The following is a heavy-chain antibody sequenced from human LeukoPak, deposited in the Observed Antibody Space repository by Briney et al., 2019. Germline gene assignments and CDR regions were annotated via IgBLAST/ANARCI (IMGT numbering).Heavy chain of an antibody. D-gene: IGHD5-12*01. V-gene: IGHV4-59*01. Sequence: SETLSLTCTVSGGSISSYYWSWIRQPPGKGLEWIGYIYYSGSTNYNPSLKSRVTISVDTSKNQFSLKLSSVTAADTAVYYCAREGKVATIKGAFDYWGQGTLVTVSS. J-gene: IGHJ4*02. CDR1: GGSISSYY. CDR3: AREGKVATIKGAFDY. CDR2: IYYSGST.